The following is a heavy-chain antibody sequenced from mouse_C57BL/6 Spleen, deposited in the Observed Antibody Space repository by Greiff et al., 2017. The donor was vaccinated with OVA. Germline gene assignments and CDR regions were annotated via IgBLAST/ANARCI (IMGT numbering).Heavy chain of an antibody. Sequence: VQGVESGAELVKPGASVKISCKASGYAFSSYWMNWVKQRPGKGLEWIGQIYPGDGDTNYNGKFKGKATLTADKSSSTAYMQLSSLTSEDSAVYFCARSSYYYGSSYWYCDVWGTGTTGTASS. CDR2: IYPGDGDT. V-gene: IGHV1-80*01. CDR1: GYAFSSYW. CDR3: ARSSYYYGSSYWYCDV. D-gene: IGHD1-1*01. J-gene: IGHJ1*03.